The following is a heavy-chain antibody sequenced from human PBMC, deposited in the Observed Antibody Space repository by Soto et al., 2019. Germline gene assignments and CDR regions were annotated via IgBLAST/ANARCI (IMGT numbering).Heavy chain of an antibody. J-gene: IGHJ6*02. CDR2: INHSGST. V-gene: IGHV4-34*01. Sequence: SETLSLTCAVYVGSFSGYYWSWIRQPPGKGLEWIGEINHSGSTNYNPSLKSRVTISVDTSKNQFSLKLSSVTAADTAVYYCARGPLVLRYFDWLENYGMDVWGQGTTVTVSS. CDR1: VGSFSGYY. D-gene: IGHD3-9*01. CDR3: ARGPLVLRYFDWLENYGMDV.